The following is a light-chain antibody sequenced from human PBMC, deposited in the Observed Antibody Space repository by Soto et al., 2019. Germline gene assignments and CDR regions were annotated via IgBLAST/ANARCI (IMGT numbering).Light chain of an antibody. CDR1: QSISRW. J-gene: IGKJ4*01. Sequence: DNQMTQSPSTLSASVGDRVTITCRASQSISRWLAWYQQKPGKAPKLLIYDASSLESGVPSRFSGSGSGTEFTLTISTLQHDEFATHNCQQYKSWSVFTFGGRTKVEFK. CDR3: QQYKSWSVFT. CDR2: DAS. V-gene: IGKV1-5*01.